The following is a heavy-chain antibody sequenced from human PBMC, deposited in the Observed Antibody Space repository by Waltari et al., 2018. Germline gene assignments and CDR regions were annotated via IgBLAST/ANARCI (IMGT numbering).Heavy chain of an antibody. V-gene: IGHV3-20*04. CDR3: ARDGNGSGY. CDR1: GCTFVDYG. J-gene: IGHJ4*02. D-gene: IGHD1-26*01. Sequence: EVQLVESGGGGVRAGGSLRLSCAACGCTFVDYGMSWVRQAPGKGLEWVSGINSNGGSTGYADSVKGRFTISRDNAKNSLYLQMNSLRAEDTALYYCARDGNGSGYWGQGTLVTVSS. CDR2: INSNGGST.